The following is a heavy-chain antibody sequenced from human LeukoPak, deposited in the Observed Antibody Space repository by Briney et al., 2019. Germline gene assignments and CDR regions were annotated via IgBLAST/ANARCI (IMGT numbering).Heavy chain of an antibody. Sequence: GTSVKVSCKASGVTFTSSSMRWVRQARGQRLERIGWIVVGSGNTNYAQKFQERVTITRDMSTSTAYMELSSLRSEDTAVYYCAADLVGASTFDYWGQGTLVTVSS. J-gene: IGHJ4*02. CDR2: IVVGSGNT. CDR1: GVTFTSSS. D-gene: IGHD1-26*01. V-gene: IGHV1-58*02. CDR3: AADLVGASTFDY.